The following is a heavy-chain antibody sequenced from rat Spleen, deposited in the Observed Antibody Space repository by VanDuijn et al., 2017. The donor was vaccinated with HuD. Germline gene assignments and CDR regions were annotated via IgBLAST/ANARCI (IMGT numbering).Heavy chain of an antibody. Sequence: EVQVAESGGGSVQPGRSLKLSCAASGFTFSDYNMAWVRQAPKKGLEWVATISYDGGGTFYRDSVKGRFTISRDNARSTLYLQMDSLRSEDTATYYCARPNYGYPFAYWGQGTLVTVSS. V-gene: IGHV5-7*01. J-gene: IGHJ3*01. CDR2: ISYDGGGT. D-gene: IGHD1-11*01. CDR3: ARPNYGYPFAY. CDR1: GFTFSDYN.